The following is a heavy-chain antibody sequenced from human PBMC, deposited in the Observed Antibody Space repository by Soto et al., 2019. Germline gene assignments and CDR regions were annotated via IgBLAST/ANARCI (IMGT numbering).Heavy chain of an antibody. V-gene: IGHV3-72*01. CDR2: SKNRVDNYAT. J-gene: IGHJ4*02. Sequence: EVQLVESGGGLVQPGGSLRLSCATSGITFCDHDMDWVRQAPGKGLEWVGRSKNRVDNYATDYAASVKGRFSFSRDDSKSSLSLQMNSLKTEDTAVYYCVLWVRGLINYWGQGTLVTVSS. CDR1: GITFCDHD. CDR3: VLWVRGLINY. D-gene: IGHD3-10*01.